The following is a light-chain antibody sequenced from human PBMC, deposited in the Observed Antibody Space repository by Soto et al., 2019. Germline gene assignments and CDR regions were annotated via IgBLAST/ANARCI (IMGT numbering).Light chain of an antibody. J-gene: IGKJ2*01. CDR3: HQYGSSPSYT. CDR1: QSGSSSTY. V-gene: IGKV3-20*01. CDR2: VAS. Sequence: IVLTQSPGTLSLSPGERATLSCRASQSGSSSTYLAWYQQKPGQAPTPLIYVASSRATGIPDRFSGSGSGTNFTLTISRLEPEDFAVYYCHQYGSSPSYTCGQGTKLEIK.